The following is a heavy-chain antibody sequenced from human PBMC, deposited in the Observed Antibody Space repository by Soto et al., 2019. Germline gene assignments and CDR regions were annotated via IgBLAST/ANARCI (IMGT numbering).Heavy chain of an antibody. CDR3: ARSLSVEMAAIMGCYFDY. D-gene: IGHD3-10*01. Sequence: GGSLRLSCEVSGFTFSNYWMTWVRQAPGKGLEWVATISQEGTGRYYVDSVEGRFTVSRDNVRNTVYLQMTRLRAEDTAVYYCARSLSVEMAAIMGCYFDYWGQGVLVTVSS. CDR2: ISQEGTGR. CDR1: GFTFSNYW. V-gene: IGHV3-7*03. J-gene: IGHJ4*02.